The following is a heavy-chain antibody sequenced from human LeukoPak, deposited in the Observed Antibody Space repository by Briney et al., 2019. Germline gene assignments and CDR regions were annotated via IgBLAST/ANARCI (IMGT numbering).Heavy chain of an antibody. J-gene: IGHJ3*01. D-gene: IGHD3-10*01. Sequence: GGSLRLSCTASGFTFGDYAMSWFRQAPGKGLEWVSVIYSGGSTYYADSVEGRFTISRDNSKNTLYLQMNSLRAEDTAVYYCARDLYGSGSYYLFNWGQGTMVTVSS. CDR1: GFTFGDYA. CDR2: IYSGGST. CDR3: ARDLYGSGSYYLFN. V-gene: IGHV3-53*01.